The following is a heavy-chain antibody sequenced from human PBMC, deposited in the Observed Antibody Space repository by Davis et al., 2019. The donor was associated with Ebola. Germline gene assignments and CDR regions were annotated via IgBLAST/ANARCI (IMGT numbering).Heavy chain of an antibody. CDR3: ARGDVVIPGARPDY. CDR2: IYYSGST. Sequence: SETLSLTCTVSGGSISSGGYYWSWIRQHPGKGLEWIGYIYYSGSTYFNPSLKRRVTISVDTSKNQFSLKLRSVTAADTAVYFCARGDVVIPGARPDYWGQGTPVTVSA. V-gene: IGHV4-31*03. CDR1: GGSISSGGYY. D-gene: IGHD2-2*01. J-gene: IGHJ4*02.